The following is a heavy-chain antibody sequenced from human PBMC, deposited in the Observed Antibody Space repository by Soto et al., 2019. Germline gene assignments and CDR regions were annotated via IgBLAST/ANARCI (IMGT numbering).Heavy chain of an antibody. Sequence: PSEPLCLSCTVSGGSISNSFYYWGWISQPPGKGLDWIGIIYFSGSTYYNPSLKSRVTISVDTSKNQFSLKLSSVTAADTAVYYCASRSGWGQGTLVTVSS. V-gene: IGHV4-39*07. D-gene: IGHD1-26*01. J-gene: IGHJ4*02. CDR2: IYFSGST. CDR1: GGSISNSFYY. CDR3: ASRSG.